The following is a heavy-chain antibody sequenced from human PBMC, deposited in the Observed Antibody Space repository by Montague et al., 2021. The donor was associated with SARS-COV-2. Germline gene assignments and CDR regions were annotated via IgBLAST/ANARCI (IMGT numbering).Heavy chain of an antibody. CDR3: GRGRKVVPWFRYYDMDV. Sequence: SETLSLTCAVYDGSFSGYYWNWIRQPPGKGLEWIGEISRGGTTNXNPSLKRRAPISLDKSKSQFSLKLTSVTAADTAIYYCGRGRKVVPWFRYYDMDVWGQGTTVTVSS. V-gene: IGHV4-34*01. CDR1: DGSFSGYY. D-gene: IGHD1-14*01. CDR2: ISRGGTT. J-gene: IGHJ6*02.